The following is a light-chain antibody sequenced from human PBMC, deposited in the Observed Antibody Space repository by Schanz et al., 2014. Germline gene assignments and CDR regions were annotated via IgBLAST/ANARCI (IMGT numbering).Light chain of an antibody. V-gene: IGKV3-11*01. J-gene: IGKJ4*01. CDR2: DAS. CDR1: QSVNSY. Sequence: EIVMTQSPATLSVSPGERATLSCRASQSVNSYLAWYQQKPGLAPRLLIYDASNRATGIPARFSGSGSGTDFTLTISSLEPEDFAVYYCQQRNNWLTFGGGTKVEIK. CDR3: QQRNNWLT.